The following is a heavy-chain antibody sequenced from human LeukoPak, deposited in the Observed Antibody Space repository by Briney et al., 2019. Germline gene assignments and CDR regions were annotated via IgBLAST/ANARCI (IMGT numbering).Heavy chain of an antibody. J-gene: IGHJ6*02. CDR2: ISGSGGST. Sequence: GGSLRLSCAASGFTFSSYAMSWVRQAPGKGLEWVSAISGSGGSTYYADSVKGRFTISRDNSKNTLYLQMNSLRAEDTAVYYCARGSQLPPFYYYYGMDVWGQGTTVTVSS. CDR3: ARGSQLPPFYYYYGMDV. CDR1: GFTFSSYA. D-gene: IGHD2-2*01. V-gene: IGHV3-23*01.